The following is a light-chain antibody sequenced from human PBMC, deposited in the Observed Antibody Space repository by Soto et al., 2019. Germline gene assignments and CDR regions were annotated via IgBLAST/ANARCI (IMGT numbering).Light chain of an antibody. CDR2: DAS. J-gene: IGKJ4*01. CDR3: QEYNSYWPLT. CDR1: QSIRTW. Sequence: EDRVTITCRPSQSIRTWLAWYKQKPGKAPKLLIYDASCLESGVPSRLSGSGCGTEFTLTISSLPPDDFATYSCQEYNSYWPLTFGRGTKVEIK. V-gene: IGKV1-5*01.